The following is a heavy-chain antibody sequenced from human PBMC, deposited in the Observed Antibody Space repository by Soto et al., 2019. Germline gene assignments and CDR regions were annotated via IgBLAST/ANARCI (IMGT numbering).Heavy chain of an antibody. D-gene: IGHD2-15*01. CDR3: ARHLGRGYRTPAYFDY. J-gene: IGHJ4*02. Sequence: QLQLQESGPGLVKPSETLFLTCTVSGGSISSSDYFWGWVRQPPGKGLEWIGTIYYSGTTYYNPSLNSRLTILLDTSKNQFSLDLSSVTAADTAIYYCARHLGRGYRTPAYFDYWGQGTLVTVSS. CDR1: GGSISSSDYF. CDR2: IYYSGTT. V-gene: IGHV4-39*01.